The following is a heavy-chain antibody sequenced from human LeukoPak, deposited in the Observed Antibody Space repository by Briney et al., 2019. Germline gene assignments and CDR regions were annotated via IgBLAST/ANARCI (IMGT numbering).Heavy chain of an antibody. CDR3: AHRRGDGIIDY. CDR2: IYWDDDK. CDR1: GFSLSTSGVG. V-gene: IGHV2-5*02. J-gene: IGHJ4*02. Sequence: PSPVNATQTLTLTCTFSGFSLSTSGVGVSSIRQPPGTALEWRAPIYWDDDKTTSPSLKRRLTNTKDTSKSQVGLTMTNMDPVDTATYYCAHRRGDGIIDYWGQGTLVTASS. D-gene: IGHD5-24*01.